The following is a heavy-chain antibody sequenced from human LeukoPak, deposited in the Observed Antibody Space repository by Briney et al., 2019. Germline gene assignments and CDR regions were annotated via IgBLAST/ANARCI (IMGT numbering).Heavy chain of an antibody. CDR2: INPDGRDT. CDR1: GFTFNRCW. V-gene: IGHV3-7*01. CDR3: TSWGDTTAEYFQR. D-gene: IGHD2-21*02. Sequence: GGSLRLSCVVSGFTFNRCWMNWVRQAPGKGLEWVAHINPDGRDTYYVDSVKGRLTISRDNAQNSMYLQMNSLRVEDTAVYYCTSWGDTTAEYFQRWGQGTLVTVSS. J-gene: IGHJ1*01.